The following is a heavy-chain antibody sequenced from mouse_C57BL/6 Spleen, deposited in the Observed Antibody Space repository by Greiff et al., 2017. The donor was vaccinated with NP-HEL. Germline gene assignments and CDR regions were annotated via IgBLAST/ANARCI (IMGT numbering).Heavy chain of an antibody. CDR2: ISDGCSYT. J-gene: IGHJ3*01. V-gene: IGHV5-4*03. CDR1: GFTFSSYA. Sequence: EVKLMESGGGLVKPGGSLKLSCAASGFTFSSYAMSWVRQTPEKRLEWVATISDGCSYTYYPDNVKGRFTISRDNAKNNLYLQMSHLKSEDTAMYYGARGERELAYWGQGTLVTVSA. CDR3: ARGERELAY.